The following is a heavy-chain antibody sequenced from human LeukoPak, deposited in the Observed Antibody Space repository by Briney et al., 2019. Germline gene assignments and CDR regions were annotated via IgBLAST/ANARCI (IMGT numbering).Heavy chain of an antibody. J-gene: IGHJ3*02. CDR3: ARLVGYYDSSGYVHDAFDI. CDR1: GGSISSYY. D-gene: IGHD3-22*01. V-gene: IGHV4-59*08. CDR2: IYYSGST. Sequence: WETLSLTCTVSGGSISSYYWSWIRQPPGKGLDWIGYIYYSGSTNYNPSLKSRVTISVDTSKNQFSLKMSSVTAADTAVYYCARLVGYYDSSGYVHDAFDIWGQGTMVTVSS.